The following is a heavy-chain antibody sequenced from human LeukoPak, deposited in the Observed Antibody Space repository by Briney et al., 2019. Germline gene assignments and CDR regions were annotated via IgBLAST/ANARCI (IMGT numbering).Heavy chain of an antibody. V-gene: IGHV4-34*01. Sequence: SETLSLTCGVYGESFSDYYWSWIRQPPGKGLEWIGEINHSGSTNYNPSLKSRVTISVDTSKKQFSLKMSSVTAADTAVYYCAKSGGYGLIDYWGQGTLVTVSS. CDR1: GESFSDYY. D-gene: IGHD6-25*01. J-gene: IGHJ4*01. CDR3: AKSGGYGLIDY. CDR2: INHSGST.